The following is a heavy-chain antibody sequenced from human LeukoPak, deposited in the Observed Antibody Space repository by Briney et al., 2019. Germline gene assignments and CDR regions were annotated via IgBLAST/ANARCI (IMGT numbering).Heavy chain of an antibody. Sequence: SETLTLTCTVSGGSISDYYWTWIRQPPGKGLKWVGYIYYSGSTNYNPSLKSRLTISVDTSKSQFSLKLSSVTAADTIVYYCARGLLGYSSSWLGVAFDIWGQGTMVSVSS. CDR1: GGSISDYY. CDR2: IYYSGST. CDR3: ARGLLGYSSSWLGVAFDI. J-gene: IGHJ3*02. V-gene: IGHV4-59*01. D-gene: IGHD6-13*01.